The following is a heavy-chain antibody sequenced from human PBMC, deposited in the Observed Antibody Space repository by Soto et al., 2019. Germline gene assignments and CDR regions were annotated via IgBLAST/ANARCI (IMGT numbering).Heavy chain of an antibody. J-gene: IGHJ6*03. Sequence: EVQLVESGGGLVQPGGSLKLSCAASGFTFSGAAMHWVRQASGKGLEWLGRMRSKANSYATAYAASVKGRFTISRDDSATTAYLQMDSLKTEDTAVYYCGRQASHFHNGSPRYYLDVWGKGTTVTVSS. V-gene: IGHV3-73*01. D-gene: IGHD3-16*02. CDR1: GFTFSGAA. CDR3: GRQASHFHNGSPRYYLDV. CDR2: MRSKANSYAT.